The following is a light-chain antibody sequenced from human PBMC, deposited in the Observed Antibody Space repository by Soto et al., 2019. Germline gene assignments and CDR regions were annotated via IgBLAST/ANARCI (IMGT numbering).Light chain of an antibody. Sequence: DIQMTQSPSTLSASVGGRVTISCRASQSINKWLAWYQHKPGKAPNLLIYEVSTLHSGVPSRFSGSGSGTEFTLTISSLRPDDFATYYCQHYSGDRATFGQGTKVNIK. J-gene: IGKJ1*01. CDR3: QHYSGDRAT. CDR1: QSINKW. V-gene: IGKV1-5*03. CDR2: EVS.